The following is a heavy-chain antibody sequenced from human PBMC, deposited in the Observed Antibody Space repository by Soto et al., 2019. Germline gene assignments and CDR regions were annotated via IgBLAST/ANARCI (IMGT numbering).Heavy chain of an antibody. Sequence: SETLSLTCAVSGGSISSAGYCWTWIRQPPGKGLEWIGYIYPTGNTYYSPSLKSRVTISVDESSNHLSLELNSVTAADTAVYYCARVRPYTAYWFDPWGPGTLVTV. CDR2: IYPTGNT. V-gene: IGHV4-30-2*01. CDR1: GGSISSAGYC. CDR3: ARVRPYTAYWFDP. D-gene: IGHD2-2*02. J-gene: IGHJ5*02.